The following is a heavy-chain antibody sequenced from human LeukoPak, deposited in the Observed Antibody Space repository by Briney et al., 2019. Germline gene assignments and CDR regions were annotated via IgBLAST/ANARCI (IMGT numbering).Heavy chain of an antibody. CDR1: GFTFSGYA. J-gene: IGHJ6*02. CDR3: ARGMDV. CDR2: ISYDGSNK. Sequence: GGSLRLSCAASGFTFSGYAMHWVRQAPGKGLEWVAVISYDGSNKYYADSVKGRFTISRDNSKNTLYLQMNSLRAEDTAVYYCARGMDVWGQGTTVTVSS. V-gene: IGHV3-30-3*01.